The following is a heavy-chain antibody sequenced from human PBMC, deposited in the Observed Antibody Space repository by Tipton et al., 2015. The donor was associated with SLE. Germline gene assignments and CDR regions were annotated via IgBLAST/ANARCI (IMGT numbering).Heavy chain of an antibody. V-gene: IGHV1-3*04. Sequence: QLVQSGAEVKKPGASVKVSCKASPYMFTSYAVHWVRQAPGQRLEWMGWINTGNGDTKYSQRFQGRVTITRDTSATTFHMHLSRLRYEDMSVYYCAISQLEWGFDIWGQGTMVTVSS. CDR2: INTGNGDT. CDR1: PYMFTSYA. J-gene: IGHJ3*02. CDR3: AISQLEWGFDI. D-gene: IGHD3-3*01.